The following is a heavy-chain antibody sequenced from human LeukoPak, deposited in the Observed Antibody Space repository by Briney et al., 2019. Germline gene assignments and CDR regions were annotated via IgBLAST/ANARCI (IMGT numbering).Heavy chain of an antibody. CDR3: ARQVGAPYGDYYFDY. V-gene: IGHV4-31*03. CDR2: IYYSGST. J-gene: IGHJ4*02. CDR1: GGSISSGGYY. D-gene: IGHD4-17*01. Sequence: SETLSLTCTVSGGSISSGGYYWSWIHQHPGKGLEWIGYIYYSGSTYYNPSLKSRVTISVDTSKNQFSLKLSSVTAADTAVYYCARQVGAPYGDYYFDYWGQGTLVTVSS.